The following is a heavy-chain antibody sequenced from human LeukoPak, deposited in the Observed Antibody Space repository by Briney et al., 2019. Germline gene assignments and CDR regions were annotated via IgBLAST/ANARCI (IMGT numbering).Heavy chain of an antibody. V-gene: IGHV1-2*06. D-gene: IGHD1-26*01. CDR2: INPNSGGT. Sequence: ASVKVSCKASGYTFTSYYMHWVRQAPGQGLEWMGRINPNSGGTNYAQKFQGRVTMTRDTSISTAYMELSRLRSDDTAVYYCARSPVGATGYFDYWGQGTLVTVSS. J-gene: IGHJ4*02. CDR1: GYTFTSYY. CDR3: ARSPVGATGYFDY.